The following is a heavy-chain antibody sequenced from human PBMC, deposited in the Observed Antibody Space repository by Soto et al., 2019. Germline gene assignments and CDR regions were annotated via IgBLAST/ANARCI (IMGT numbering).Heavy chain of an antibody. CDR2: ISGSGAST. V-gene: IGHV3-23*01. Sequence: VGSLRLSCAASGFTFSSYAMNWVRQAPGKGLEWVSVISGSGASTYYADSVKGRFTISRDNSKNTLHLQMNSLRAEDTAVYYCAKEYDSSGYYYAANFDYWGQGTLVTVSS. CDR3: AKEYDSSGYYYAANFDY. CDR1: GFTFSSYA. J-gene: IGHJ4*02. D-gene: IGHD3-22*01.